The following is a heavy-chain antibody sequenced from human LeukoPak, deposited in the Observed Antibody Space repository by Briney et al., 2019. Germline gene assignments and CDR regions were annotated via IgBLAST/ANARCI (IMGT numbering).Heavy chain of an antibody. Sequence: GGSLRLSCAASGFIISSYFMTWVRQAPGKGLEWVANIKGDGSDIYYVDSVKGRFTISRENAKNSLYLQMNSLRAEDTAVYYCARERAVAGDYWGQGTLVTVSS. D-gene: IGHD6-19*01. CDR3: ARERAVAGDY. J-gene: IGHJ4*02. CDR1: GFIISSYF. V-gene: IGHV3-7*03. CDR2: IKGDGSDI.